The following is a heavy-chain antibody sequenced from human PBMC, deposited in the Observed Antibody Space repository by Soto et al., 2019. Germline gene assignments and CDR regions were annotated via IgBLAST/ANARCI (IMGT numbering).Heavy chain of an antibody. J-gene: IGHJ6*02. CDR3: AHGTFGGILGAGGLDV. Sequence: QITVKESGPTLVKPTQTLTLTCTFSGFSFSTTGVGVVWVRQAPGKALEWLAVNYWDDDKRYSPSLKRRLTITKHTSRNQVVLTMTNMDPVDTATYYCAHGTFGGILGAGGLDVWGQGITVTVS. CDR2: NYWDDDK. D-gene: IGHD3-16*02. CDR1: GFSFSTTGVG. V-gene: IGHV2-5*02.